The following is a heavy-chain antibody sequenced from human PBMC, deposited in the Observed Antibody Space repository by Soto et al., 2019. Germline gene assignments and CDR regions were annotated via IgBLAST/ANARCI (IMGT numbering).Heavy chain of an antibody. Sequence: PSQTLSLTCPISGDSVSSNTAAGNWIRQSQSRGLEWLGRTYYRSKWYNDNAVSVKSRITINPDTSKNQFSLQLNSVTPEDTAVYYCARGYSSGWYGGYYFDYWGQGTLVTVSS. J-gene: IGHJ4*02. CDR2: TYYRSKWYN. CDR1: GDSVSSNTAA. D-gene: IGHD6-19*01. V-gene: IGHV6-1*01. CDR3: ARGYSSGWYGGYYFDY.